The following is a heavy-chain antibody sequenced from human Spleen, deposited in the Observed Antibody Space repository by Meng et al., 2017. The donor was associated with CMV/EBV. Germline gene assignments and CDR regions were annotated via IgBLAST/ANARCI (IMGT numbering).Heavy chain of an antibody. CDR1: GGSLSGYY. CDR2: INRRGST. Sequence: SETLSLTCAVYGGSLSGYYWSWIRQPPGKGLEWIGEINRRGSTNYTPSLKSRITISIDTSNNRFSLELSSVTAADTAVYYCARQGRVYFDYWGQGSLVTDSS. V-gene: IGHV4-34*01. J-gene: IGHJ4*02. CDR3: ARQGRVYFDY.